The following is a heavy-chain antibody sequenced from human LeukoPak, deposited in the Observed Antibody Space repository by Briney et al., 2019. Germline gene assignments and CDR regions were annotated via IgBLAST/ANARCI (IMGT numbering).Heavy chain of an antibody. CDR2: ISSSNGYI. J-gene: IGHJ4*02. Sequence: PGGSLRLSCAASGFTFSSYSMNWVRQAPGKGLEWVSSISSSNGYIYYADSVKGRFTISRDNSKNTLYLQVNSLRAEDTAVYYCARSRSGYYEDYWGQGTLVTVSS. V-gene: IGHV3-21*01. CDR3: ARSRSGYYEDY. D-gene: IGHD3-22*01. CDR1: GFTFSSYS.